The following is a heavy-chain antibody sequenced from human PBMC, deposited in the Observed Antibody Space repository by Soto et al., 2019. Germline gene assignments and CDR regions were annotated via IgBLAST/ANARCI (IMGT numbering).Heavy chain of an antibody. D-gene: IGHD7-27*01. J-gene: IGHJ5*02. CDR1: GGSFSGYY. Sequence: SETLSLTCAVYGGSFSGYYWSWIRQPPGKGLEWIGEINHSGSTNYNPSLKSRVTISVDTSKNQFSLKLTSVTAADTAVYYCARSNWGSDRTFDPWGQGTLVTVSS. V-gene: IGHV4-34*01. CDR3: ARSNWGSDRTFDP. CDR2: INHSGST.